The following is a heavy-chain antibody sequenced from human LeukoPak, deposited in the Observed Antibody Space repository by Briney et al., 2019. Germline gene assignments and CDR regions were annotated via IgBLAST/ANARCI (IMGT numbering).Heavy chain of an antibody. V-gene: IGHV3-15*01. CDR2: IKSKTDGGTT. J-gene: IGHJ6*03. CDR3: TTGGGWYYYYMDV. Sequence: GSLRLSCAASGFTFSNAWMSWVRQAPGKGLEWVGRIKSKTDGGTTDYAAPVKGRFTISRDDSKNTLYLQMNSLKAEDTAVYYCTTGGGWYYYYMDVWGKGTTVTVPS. CDR1: GFTFSNAW. D-gene: IGHD3-16*01.